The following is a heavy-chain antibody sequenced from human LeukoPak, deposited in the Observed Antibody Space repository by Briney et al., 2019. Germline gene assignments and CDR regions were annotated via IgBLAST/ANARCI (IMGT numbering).Heavy chain of an antibody. V-gene: IGHV3-9*01. D-gene: IGHD2-2*01. J-gene: IGHJ4*02. CDR1: GFTFDDYA. CDR2: ISWNSGSI. CDR3: AKGYCSSTSCFSDY. Sequence: GRSLRLSCAASGFTFDDYAMHWVRQAPGKGLEWVSGISWNSGSIGYADSVKGRFTISRDNAKNSLYPQMNILRPEDTALYYCAKGYCSSTSCFSDYWGQGTLVTVSS.